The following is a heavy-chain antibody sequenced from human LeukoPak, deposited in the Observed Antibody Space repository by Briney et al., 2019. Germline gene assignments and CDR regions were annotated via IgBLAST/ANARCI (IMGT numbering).Heavy chain of an antibody. CDR3: AKDFTANYDFWSGYPH. CDR1: GFTFSNYA. D-gene: IGHD3-3*01. V-gene: IGHV3-23*01. CDR2: ISGSGGST. J-gene: IGHJ4*02. Sequence: GWSLRLSCAASGFTFSNYAMSWVRQAPATGLDWVSAISGSGGSTYYADSVKGRFTISRDNSKNTLYLQMNSLRAEDTAVYYCAKDFTANYDFWSGYPHWGQGTLVTVSS.